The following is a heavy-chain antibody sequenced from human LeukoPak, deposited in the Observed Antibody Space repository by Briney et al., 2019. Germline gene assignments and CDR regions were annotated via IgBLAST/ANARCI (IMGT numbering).Heavy chain of an antibody. CDR2: ISYDGSNK. D-gene: IGHD3-22*01. CDR3: ARDSPHTSGYYYY. V-gene: IGHV3-30-3*01. CDR1: GFTFSSYA. Sequence: GGSLRLSCAASGFTFSSYAMHRVRQAPGKGLEWVAVISYDGSNKYYADSVKGRFTISRDNSKNTLYLQMNSLRAEDTAVYYCARDSPHTSGYYYYWGQGTLVTVSS. J-gene: IGHJ4*02.